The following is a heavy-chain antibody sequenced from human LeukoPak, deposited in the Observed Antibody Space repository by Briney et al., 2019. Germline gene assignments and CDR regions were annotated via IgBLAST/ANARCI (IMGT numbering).Heavy chain of an antibody. D-gene: IGHD6-13*01. J-gene: IGHJ5*02. V-gene: IGHV4-4*07. CDR2: IDLGGNS. CDR3: ARAYHSSWYLNWFDP. Sequence: PSETLSLTCTVSGGSISNYYWNWIRQPAGKGLEWIGRIDLGGNSNYNPSLKSRVTMSVDTSKKYFSLKLSSVTAADTAVYYCARAYHSSWYLNWFDPWGQGTLVTVSS. CDR1: GGSISNYY.